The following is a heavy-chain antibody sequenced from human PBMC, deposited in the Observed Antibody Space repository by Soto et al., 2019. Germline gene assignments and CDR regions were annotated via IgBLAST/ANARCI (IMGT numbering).Heavy chain of an antibody. CDR3: ARGYSYHFDY. CDR2: LSSSSSYI. J-gene: IGHJ4*02. V-gene: IGHV3-21*04. D-gene: IGHD5-18*01. Sequence: GGSLRLSCAASGFTFSSYSMNWVRQAPGKGLEWVSTLSSSSSYIYYADSVKGRFTISRDNAKNSLYLQMNSLRAEDTAVYYCARGYSYHFDYWGQGTLVTVSS. CDR1: GFTFSSYS.